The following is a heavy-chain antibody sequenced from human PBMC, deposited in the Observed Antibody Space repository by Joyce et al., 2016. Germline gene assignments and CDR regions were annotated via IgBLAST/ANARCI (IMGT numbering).Heavy chain of an antibody. V-gene: IGHV4-30-2*01. J-gene: IGHJ4*02. CDR1: DASVSSGSFF. CDR2: IYQSVNT. CDR3: ARGRIQLWAQNFAMGRLIDY. D-gene: IGHD2-21*01. Sequence: QLQPLESGSRLLKPSQTLSLTCAVSDASVSSGSFFWSWVRQAPAKGLKWIGDIYQSVNTYYNPSLTGRVSVSVDGSRNQFSLQLTSVTDADTAVYYCARGRIQLWAQNFAMGRLIDYWGQGSLVIVSS.